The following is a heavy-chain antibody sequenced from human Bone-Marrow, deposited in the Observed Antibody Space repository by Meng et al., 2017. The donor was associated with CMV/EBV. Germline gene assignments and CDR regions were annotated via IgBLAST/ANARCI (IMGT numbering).Heavy chain of an antibody. Sequence: ASVKVSCKASGYTFTGYYMHWVRQAPEQGLEWMGWINPNSGGTNYAQKFQGRVTMTRDTSISTAYMELSRLRSDDTAVYYCARGWYGDRYQSGWFDPWGQGTRVTVSS. CDR1: GYTFTGYY. CDR2: INPNSGGT. D-gene: IGHD4-17*01. CDR3: ARGWYGDRYQSGWFDP. V-gene: IGHV1-2*02. J-gene: IGHJ5*02.